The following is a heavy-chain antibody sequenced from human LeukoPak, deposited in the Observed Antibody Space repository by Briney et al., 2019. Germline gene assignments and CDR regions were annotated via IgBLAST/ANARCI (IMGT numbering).Heavy chain of an antibody. CDR1: GYTLTELS. D-gene: IGHD2-15*01. V-gene: IGHV1-24*01. J-gene: IGHJ4*02. Sequence: APVKASCKVSGYTLTELSMHWVRQAPGNGREWRGGFDPEDGETIYAQKFKGRVTMTEDTSTDTAYMELSSLRSEGTAVYYCATHARYCGGGSCHFDYWGQGTLVTVSS. CDR2: FDPEDGET. CDR3: ATHARYCGGGSCHFDY.